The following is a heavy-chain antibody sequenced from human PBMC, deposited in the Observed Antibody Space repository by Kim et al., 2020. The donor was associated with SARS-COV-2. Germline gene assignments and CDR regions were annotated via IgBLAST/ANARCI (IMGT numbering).Heavy chain of an antibody. CDR3: AKDESYDILTGYPPY. J-gene: IGHJ4*02. Sequence: GGSLRLSCAASGFTFSSYAMSWVRQAPGKGLEWVSAISGSGVSTYYADSVKGRFTISRDNSKNTLYLQMNSLRAEATAVYYCAKDESYDILTGYPPYWGPGTLVTVSS. CDR2: ISGSGVST. CDR1: GFTFSSYA. V-gene: IGHV3-23*01. D-gene: IGHD3-9*01.